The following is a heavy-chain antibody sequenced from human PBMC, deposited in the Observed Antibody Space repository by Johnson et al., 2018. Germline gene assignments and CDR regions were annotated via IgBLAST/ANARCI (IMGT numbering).Heavy chain of an antibody. D-gene: IGHD3-22*01. V-gene: IGHV3-30-3*01. CDR3: ARGGYYDSSGYYGVAFDI. CDR2: ISYDGSNK. CDR1: GFTFSSYA. Sequence: QEQLVESGGGVVQAGRSLGLSCAASGFTFSSYAMHWVRQAPGKGLEWVAVISYDGSNKYYADSVKGRFTISRDNSKNTLYLQMNSLRAEDTAVYYCARGGYYDSSGYYGVAFDIWGQGTMVTVSS. J-gene: IGHJ3*02.